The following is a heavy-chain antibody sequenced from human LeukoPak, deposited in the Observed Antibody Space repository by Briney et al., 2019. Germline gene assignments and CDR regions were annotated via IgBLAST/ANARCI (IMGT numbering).Heavy chain of an antibody. V-gene: IGHV3-53*01. D-gene: IGHD5-24*01. CDR3: ARGAGYNYPYYSDY. Sequence: GGSLRLSCAASGFTVNNNYMSWVRQAPGKGLEWVSVIYGGGNIYYADSVKGRFTISRDNSKNTLYLQMNSLRAEDTAVYYCARGAGYNYPYYSDYWGQGTLVTVSS. CDR2: IYGGGNI. J-gene: IGHJ4*02. CDR1: GFTVNNNY.